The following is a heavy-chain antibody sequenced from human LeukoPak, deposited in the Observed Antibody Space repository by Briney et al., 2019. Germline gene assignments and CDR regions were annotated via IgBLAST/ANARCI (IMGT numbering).Heavy chain of an antibody. J-gene: IGHJ6*02. CDR1: GGSISSYY. CDR3: ARGFGELIRGDYYYYGMDV. CDR2: IYYSGTT. V-gene: IGHV4-59*08. D-gene: IGHD3-10*01. Sequence: SETLSLTCTVSGGSISSYYWSWIRQPPGKGLEWIGYIYYSGTTYYNPSLKSRVTISVDTSKNQFSLRLTSVTAADTAVYYCARGFGELIRGDYYYYGMDVWGQGTTVTVSS.